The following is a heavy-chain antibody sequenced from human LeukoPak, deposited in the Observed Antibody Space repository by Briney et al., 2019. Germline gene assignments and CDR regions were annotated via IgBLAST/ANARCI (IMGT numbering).Heavy chain of an antibody. CDR2: INTKSKAI. J-gene: IGHJ4*02. Sequence: GGSLRLSCAASGFTFSSYTMNWIRQAPGKGLEWISFINTKSKAIYYADSVKGRFTISRDNARNLLHLQMNSLRAEDTALYFCVRDQDWAFDYWGQGTLVTVSS. V-gene: IGHV3-48*01. CDR3: VRDQDWAFDY. D-gene: IGHD3-9*01. CDR1: GFTFSSYT.